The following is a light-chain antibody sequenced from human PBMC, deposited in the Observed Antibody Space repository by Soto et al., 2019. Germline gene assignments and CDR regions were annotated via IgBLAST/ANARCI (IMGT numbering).Light chain of an antibody. CDR3: LQHNTFPWT. CDR2: GAF. CDR1: QGINDN. V-gene: IGKV1-17*03. J-gene: IGKJ1*01. Sequence: DIQMPQSPSAMSASLGARVTITCRASQGINDNLAWFQQKPGQVPKRLIYGAFSLQRGVPSRFSGSGSGTEFTLTISSLQPEDFATYYCLQHNTFPWTFGQGTKVEIQ.